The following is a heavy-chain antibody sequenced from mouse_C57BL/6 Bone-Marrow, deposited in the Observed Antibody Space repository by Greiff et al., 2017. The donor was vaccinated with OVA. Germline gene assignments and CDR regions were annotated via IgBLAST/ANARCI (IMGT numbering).Heavy chain of an antibody. J-gene: IGHJ1*03. Sequence: EVHLVESGGGLVKPGGSLKLSCAASGFTFSSYAMSWVRQTPEKRLEWVATISDGGSYTYYPDNVKGRFTISRDNAKNNLYLQMSHLKSEDTAMYYCAGVSYDSCGFDVWGTGTTVTVSS. CDR3: AGVSYDSCGFDV. CDR1: GFTFSSYA. V-gene: IGHV5-4*01. CDR2: ISDGGSYT. D-gene: IGHD2-4*01.